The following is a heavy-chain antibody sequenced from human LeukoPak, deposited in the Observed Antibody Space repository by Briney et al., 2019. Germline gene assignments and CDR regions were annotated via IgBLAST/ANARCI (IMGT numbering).Heavy chain of an antibody. CDR2: ISSSSTYT. CDR1: GFTFSGYY. D-gene: IGHD3-16*01. Sequence: PGGSLRLSCAASGFTFSGYYMSWIRQAPGKGLEWVSYISSSSTYTNYADSVKGRFTISRDNAKNSLYLQMNSLRAEDTAVYYCAKGRFEYYFDYWGQGTLVTVSS. J-gene: IGHJ4*02. CDR3: AKGRFEYYFDY. V-gene: IGHV3-11*05.